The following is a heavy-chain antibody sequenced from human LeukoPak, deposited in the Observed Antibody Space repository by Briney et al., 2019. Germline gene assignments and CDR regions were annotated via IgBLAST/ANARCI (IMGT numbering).Heavy chain of an antibody. CDR1: GYTFTSYD. D-gene: IGHD6-19*01. V-gene: IGHV1-69*13. J-gene: IGHJ4*02. Sequence: SVKVSCKASGYTFTSYDINWVRQATGQGLEWMGGIIPIFGTSNYAQKFQGRVTITADESTSTAYMELSSLRSEDTAVYYCARYYSGWYYFDYWGQGTLVTVSS. CDR2: IIPIFGTS. CDR3: ARYYSGWYYFDY.